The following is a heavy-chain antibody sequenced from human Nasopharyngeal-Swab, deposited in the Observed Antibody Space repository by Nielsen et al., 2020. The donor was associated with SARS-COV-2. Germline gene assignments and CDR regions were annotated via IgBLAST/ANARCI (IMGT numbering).Heavy chain of an antibody. D-gene: IGHD3-16*01. V-gene: IGHV4-39*01. Sequence: WIRQPPGKGLEWIGSIYYSGSTYYNPSLKSRVTISVDTSKNQFSLKLSSVTAADTAVYYYARRVARAPRHEGDYYYGMVVWGQGTTVTVSS. CDR2: IYYSGST. J-gene: IGHJ6*02. CDR3: ARRVARAPRHEGDYYYGMVV.